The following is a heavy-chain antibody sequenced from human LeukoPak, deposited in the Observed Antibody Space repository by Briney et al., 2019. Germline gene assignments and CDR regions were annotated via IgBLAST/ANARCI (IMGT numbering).Heavy chain of an antibody. CDR3: ASPTSGYDGFDI. V-gene: IGHV3-11*03. CDR1: GFTFSDYS. J-gene: IGHJ3*02. D-gene: IGHD5-12*01. Sequence: GGSLRLSCAASGFTFSDYSMSWIRQAPGKGLEWLSYISSSSSFTNYADSVKGRFTISRDDAKNSLYLQMNSLRAEDTAVYYCASPTSGYDGFDIWGQGTMVNVSS. CDR2: ISSSSSFT.